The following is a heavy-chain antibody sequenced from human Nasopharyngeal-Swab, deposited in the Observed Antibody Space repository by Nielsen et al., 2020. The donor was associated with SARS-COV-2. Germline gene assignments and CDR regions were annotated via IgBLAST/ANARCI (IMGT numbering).Heavy chain of an antibody. J-gene: IGHJ4*02. Sequence: SETLSLTCTVSGGSMSNFHWSWIRLSPGKGLEWIGYVYDSGSTKYNPSLNSRVTISVYTSKTQFSLKVRSVTAADTAVYFCARRLGLRAPFDYGGQGTLVTVSS. CDR2: VYDSGST. D-gene: IGHD5/OR15-5a*01. CDR1: GGSMSNFH. V-gene: IGHV4-59*08. CDR3: ARRLGLRAPFDY.